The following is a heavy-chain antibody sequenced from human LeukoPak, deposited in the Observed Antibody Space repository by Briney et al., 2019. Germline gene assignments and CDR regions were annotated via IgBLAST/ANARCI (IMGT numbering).Heavy chain of an antibody. V-gene: IGHV1-69*04. J-gene: IGHJ4*02. D-gene: IGHD2-2*01. Sequence: SVKVSCKASGGTFSSYAISWVRQAPGQGLEWMGRIIPILGIANYAQKFHGRVTITADKSTSTAYMELSSLRSEDTAVYYCAREKIVVVPAANYFDYWGQGTLVTVSS. CDR3: AREKIVVVPAANYFDY. CDR1: GGTFSSYA. CDR2: IIPILGIA.